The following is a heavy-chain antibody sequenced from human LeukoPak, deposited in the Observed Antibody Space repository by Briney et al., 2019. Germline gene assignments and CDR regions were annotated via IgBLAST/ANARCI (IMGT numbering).Heavy chain of an antibody. V-gene: IGHV4-34*01. CDR3: ARGVHIVVVPAAIHWFDP. CDR1: GGSFSGYS. J-gene: IGHJ5*02. Sequence: TSETLSLTCAVYGGSFSGYSLTWIRQPPGKGLEWIGEINHSGSTNYNPSLKSRVTISVDTSKNQFSLKLSSVTAADTAVYYCARGVHIVVVPAAIHWFDPWGQGTLVTVSS. CDR2: INHSGST. D-gene: IGHD2-2*02.